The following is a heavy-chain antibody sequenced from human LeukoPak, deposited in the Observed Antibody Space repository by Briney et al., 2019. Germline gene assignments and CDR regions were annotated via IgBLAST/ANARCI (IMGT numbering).Heavy chain of an antibody. D-gene: IGHD3-10*01. V-gene: IGHV1-18*01. CDR1: GYTFTSYG. Sequence: GASVKVSCRASGYTFTSYGISWVRQAPGQGLEWMGWISTYNGNTNYAQMLHGRITMTTDTSTSTAYLELRSLRSDDTAVYYCARGKPVYFYGPGSYLASPFDSWGQGTLVTVSS. CDR3: ARGKPVYFYGPGSYLASPFDS. CDR2: ISTYNGNT. J-gene: IGHJ4*02.